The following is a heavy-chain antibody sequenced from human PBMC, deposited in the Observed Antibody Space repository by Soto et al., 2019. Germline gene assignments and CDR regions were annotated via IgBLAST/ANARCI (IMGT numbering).Heavy chain of an antibody. CDR1: GGSISSSTYY. J-gene: IGHJ4*02. V-gene: IGHV4-39*01. CDR3: ARSFIEPGLFLYPHDY. Sequence: PSETLSLTCTVSGGSISSSTYYWGWMRQPPGKGLEWIASFFIGGNTYYNPSLKSRVTISVDTSKNQFSLNLSSVTAADTAVYYCARSFIEPGLFLYPHDYWGQRTLVPVSA. CDR2: FFIGGNT. D-gene: IGHD2-2*02.